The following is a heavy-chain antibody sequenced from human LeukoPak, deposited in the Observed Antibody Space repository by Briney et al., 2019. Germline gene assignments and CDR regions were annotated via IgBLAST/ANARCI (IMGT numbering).Heavy chain of an antibody. CDR1: GGSFSGSY. Sequence: SETLSLTCAVYGGSFSGSYWSWIRQPPGKGLEWIGEINHSGSTNYNPSLESRVTISVDTSKNQFSLNLSSVTAADTAVYYCARGLTESSGWGIFDYWGQGTLVTVSS. CDR2: INHSGST. J-gene: IGHJ4*02. D-gene: IGHD6-19*01. V-gene: IGHV4-34*01. CDR3: ARGLTESSGWGIFDY.